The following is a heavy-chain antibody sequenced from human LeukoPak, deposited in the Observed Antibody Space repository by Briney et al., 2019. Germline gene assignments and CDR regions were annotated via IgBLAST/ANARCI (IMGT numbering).Heavy chain of an antibody. Sequence: PSETLSLTCTVSGGSISSYSWSWIRQPAGKGLEWIGRIYSSGNTYYNASLRSRVTISVDTSKNQFSLKLSSVTAADTAVYYCAKDGDWAFDHWAQGTLVSVSS. J-gene: IGHJ4*02. D-gene: IGHD2-21*02. CDR1: GGSISSYS. CDR3: AKDGDWAFDH. V-gene: IGHV4-4*07. CDR2: IYSSGNT.